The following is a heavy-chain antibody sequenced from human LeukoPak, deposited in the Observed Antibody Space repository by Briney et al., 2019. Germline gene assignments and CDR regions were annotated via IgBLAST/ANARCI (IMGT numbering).Heavy chain of an antibody. Sequence: GGSLRLSCVASGFTFSSYEMNWVRQAPGKWLVWVSRINNDGSSTSYADSVQGRFTISRDNAKNSLYLQMNSLRAEDTALYHCARNYGSGSYYNPADYWGQGTLVTVSS. D-gene: IGHD3-10*01. CDR1: GFTFSSYE. J-gene: IGHJ4*02. CDR3: ARNYGSGSYYNPADY. V-gene: IGHV3-74*01. CDR2: INNDGSST.